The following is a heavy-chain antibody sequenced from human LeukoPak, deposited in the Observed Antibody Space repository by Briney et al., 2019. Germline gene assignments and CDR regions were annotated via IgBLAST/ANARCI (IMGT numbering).Heavy chain of an antibody. V-gene: IGHV1-69*04. D-gene: IGHD5-24*01. J-gene: IGHJ6*02. CDR1: GGTLSSYA. Sequence: AASVKVSCKASGGTLSSYAISWVRQAPGQGLEWMGRIIPILGIANYAQKFQGRVTITADKSTSTAYMELSSLRSEDTAVYYCARDLMATITSWYYYGMDVWGQGTTVTVSS. CDR2: IIPILGIA. CDR3: ARDLMATITSWYYYGMDV.